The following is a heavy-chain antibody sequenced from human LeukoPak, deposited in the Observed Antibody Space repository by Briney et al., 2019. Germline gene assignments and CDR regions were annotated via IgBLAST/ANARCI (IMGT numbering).Heavy chain of an antibody. D-gene: IGHD1-26*01. Sequence: GGSLRLSCAASGFTFSSYAMHWVRQAPGKGLEWVAVISYDGSNKYYADSVKGRFTISRDNSKNTLYLQMNSLRAEDTAVYYCARVRGWEIWGLDVWGQGTTVTVSS. CDR2: ISYDGSNK. J-gene: IGHJ6*02. CDR3: ARVRGWEIWGLDV. CDR1: GFTFSSYA. V-gene: IGHV3-30-3*01.